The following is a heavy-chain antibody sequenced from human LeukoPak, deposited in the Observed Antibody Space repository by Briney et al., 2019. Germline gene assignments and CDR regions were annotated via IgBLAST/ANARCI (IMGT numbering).Heavy chain of an antibody. D-gene: IGHD3-9*01. CDR3: ARRLTSYDILAGSSTPYYYGMDG. CDR2: IYYSGST. V-gene: IGHV4-39*01. J-gene: IGHJ6*02. CDR1: GGSISSSSYY. Sequence: SETLSLTCTVSGGSISSSSYYWGWIRQPPGKGLEWIGSIYYSGSTYYNPSLKSRVTISVDTSKNQFSLKLSSVNAADTAVYYCARRLTSYDILAGSSTPYYYGMDGWGQGTTVTVSS.